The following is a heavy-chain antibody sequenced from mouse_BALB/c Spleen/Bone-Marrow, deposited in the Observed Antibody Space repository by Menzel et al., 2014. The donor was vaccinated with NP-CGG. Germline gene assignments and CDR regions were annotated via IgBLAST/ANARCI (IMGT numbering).Heavy chain of an antibody. J-gene: IGHJ2*01. CDR2: IHYSGYT. D-gene: IGHD1-1*01. Sequence: EVQLQESGPDLVKSSQSLSLTCTVTGYSITSGYNWHWIRQFPGNKLEWMGYIHYSGYTNYNPSLKSRISITRDTSKNQFFLQLKSVSIEDTATYYCARGGYYGSSYFDYWGPGTTLTVSS. CDR3: ARGGYYGSSYFDY. V-gene: IGHV3-1*02. CDR1: GYSITSGYN.